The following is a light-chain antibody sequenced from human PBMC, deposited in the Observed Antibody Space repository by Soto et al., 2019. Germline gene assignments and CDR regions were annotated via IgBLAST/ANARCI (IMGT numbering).Light chain of an antibody. CDR3: SAYTTTSTTLYV. CDR1: SSDVGRYNY. V-gene: IGLV2-14*01. Sequence: QSALTQPASVSGSPGQSIAISCTGTSSDVGRYNYVSWYQQHPGKAPKLMIYVVSNRPSGVSNRFSGSKSGNTASLTISGLQAEDEADYYCSAYTTTSTTLYVFGSGTKLTVL. CDR2: VVS. J-gene: IGLJ1*01.